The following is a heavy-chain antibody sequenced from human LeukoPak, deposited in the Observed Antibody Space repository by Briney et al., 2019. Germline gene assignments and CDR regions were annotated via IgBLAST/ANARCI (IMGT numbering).Heavy chain of an antibody. CDR3: AREWRYYYDSSGYYFDY. D-gene: IGHD3-22*01. CDR1: GYTLTSYY. V-gene: IGHV7-4-1*02. J-gene: IGHJ4*02. CDR2: INTNTGNP. Sequence: ASVKVSCKASGYTLTSYYMHWVRQAPGQGLEWMGWINTNTGNPTYAQGFTGRFVFSLDTSVSTAYLQISSLKAEDTAVYYCAREWRYYYDSSGYYFDYWGQGTLVTVSS.